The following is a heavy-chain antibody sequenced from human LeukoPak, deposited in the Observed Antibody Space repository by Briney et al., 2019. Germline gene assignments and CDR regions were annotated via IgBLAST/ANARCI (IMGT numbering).Heavy chain of an antibody. V-gene: IGHV1-8*01. CDR1: GYTLTSYD. D-gene: IGHD6-13*01. J-gene: IGHJ4*02. Sequence: GASVKVSCKASGYTLTSYDINWVRQATGQGLEWMGWMNANSGNTGYAQKFQGRVTMTSNTSISTAYMELSSLRSEDTAVYYCARKDSSRWYFYWGQGTLVTVSS. CDR2: MNANSGNT. CDR3: ARKDSSRWYFY.